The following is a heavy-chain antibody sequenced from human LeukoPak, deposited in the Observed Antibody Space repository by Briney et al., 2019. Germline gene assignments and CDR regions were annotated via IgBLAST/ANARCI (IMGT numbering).Heavy chain of an antibody. CDR1: GGSFSGYY. CDR3: ARGAYYGSGSYYSWFDP. Sequence: SETLSLTCAVYGGSFSGYYWSWIRQPPGEGLEWIGETNHSGSTNYNPSLKSRVTISVDTSKNQFSLKLSSVTAADTAVYYCARGAYYGSGSYYSWFDPWGKGTLVTVSS. CDR2: TNHSGST. J-gene: IGHJ5*02. V-gene: IGHV4-34*01. D-gene: IGHD3-10*01.